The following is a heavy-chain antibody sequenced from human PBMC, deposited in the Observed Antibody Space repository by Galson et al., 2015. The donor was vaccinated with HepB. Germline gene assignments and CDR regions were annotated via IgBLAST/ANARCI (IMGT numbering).Heavy chain of an antibody. CDR3: AKDRSRSAYSSYYLDY. J-gene: IGHJ4*02. Sequence: SLRLSCAASGFTFSTYGMHWVRQAPGKGLEWVAVISYDGSNKYYADSVKGRFTISRDNSKNTLYLQMSSLRAEDTALYYCAKDRSRSAYSSYYLDYWGQGTLVTVSS. CDR2: ISYDGSNK. CDR1: GFTFSTYG. D-gene: IGHD3-22*01. V-gene: IGHV3-30*18.